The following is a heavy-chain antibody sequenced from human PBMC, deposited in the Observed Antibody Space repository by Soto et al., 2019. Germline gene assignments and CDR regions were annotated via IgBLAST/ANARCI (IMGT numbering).Heavy chain of an antibody. V-gene: IGHV3-33*01. J-gene: IGHJ4*02. CDR3: ARDQVVVVVAANPGRYFDY. CDR1: GFTFSSYG. D-gene: IGHD2-15*01. CDR2: IWYDGSNK. Sequence: GGSLRLSCAASGFTFSSYGMHWVRQAPGKGLEWVAVIWYDGSNKYYADSVKGRFTISRDNSKNTLYLQMNSLRAEDTAVYYCARDQVVVVVAANPGRYFDYWGQGTLVTVSS.